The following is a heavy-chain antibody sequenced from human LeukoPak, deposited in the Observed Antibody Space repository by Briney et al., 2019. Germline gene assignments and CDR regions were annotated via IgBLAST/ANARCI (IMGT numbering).Heavy chain of an antibody. CDR1: GGSISGSH. Sequence: PSETLSLTCLVSGGSISGSHWSWIRQPPGKGLEWIGYIHYTGSTDYNPSLRSRVTLSIDMSKNQFSLRLSSVTAADTAVYYCARGRSHFDYWGQGTLVTVSS. J-gene: IGHJ4*02. D-gene: IGHD2-15*01. V-gene: IGHV4-59*01. CDR2: IHYTGST. CDR3: ARGRSHFDY.